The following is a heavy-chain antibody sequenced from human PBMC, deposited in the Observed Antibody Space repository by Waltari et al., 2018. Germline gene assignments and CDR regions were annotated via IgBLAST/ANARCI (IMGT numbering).Heavy chain of an antibody. CDR2: IYSGGST. CDR1: GFTVSSNY. CDR3: ARVPDPYYFDY. Sequence: EVQLVESGGGLIQPGGSLRLSCAASGFTVSSNYMIWVRQAPGKGLEWVSVIYSGGSTYYADSVKGRFTISRDNSKNTLYLQMNSLRAEDTAVYYCARVPDPYYFDYWGQGTLVTVSS. V-gene: IGHV3-53*01. J-gene: IGHJ4*02.